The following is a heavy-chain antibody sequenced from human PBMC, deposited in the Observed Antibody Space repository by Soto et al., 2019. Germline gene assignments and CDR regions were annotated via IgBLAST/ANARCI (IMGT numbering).Heavy chain of an antibody. CDR2: MNPNSGNT. D-gene: IGHD2-21*02. CDR3: ARGNLGGNSAWFDP. V-gene: IGHV1-8*01. CDR1: GYTFTSYD. J-gene: IGHJ5*02. Sequence: ASVKVSCKASGYTFTSYDINWVRQATGQGLEWMGWMNPNSGNTGYAQKFQGRVTMTRNTSISTAYMELSSLRPEDTAVYYCARGNLGGNSAWFDPWGQGTLVTVSS.